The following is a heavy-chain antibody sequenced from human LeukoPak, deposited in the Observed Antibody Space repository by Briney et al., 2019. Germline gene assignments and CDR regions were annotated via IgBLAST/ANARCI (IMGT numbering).Heavy chain of an antibody. CDR2: MNPNSGNT. Sequence: ASVKVSCKASGYTFTRYDVNWVRQATGQGLEWMGWMNPNSGNTGYAQKFQGRVTMTRNTSISTAYMELSSLRSEDTAVYYCAVTPRIAAHRPAWGQGTLVTVSS. CDR3: AVTPRIAAHRPA. D-gene: IGHD6-6*01. J-gene: IGHJ4*02. CDR1: GYTFTRYD. V-gene: IGHV1-8*01.